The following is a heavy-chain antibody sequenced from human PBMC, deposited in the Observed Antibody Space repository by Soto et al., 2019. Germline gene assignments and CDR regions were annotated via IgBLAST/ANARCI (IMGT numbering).Heavy chain of an antibody. V-gene: IGHV3-23*01. J-gene: IGHJ6*01. CDR3: AKWSNNGMDV. CDR2: ISGSGGST. Sequence: WGSLLVSCASSGSTFSIYAMSWVRQAPGKGLEWVSAISGSGGSTYYADSVKGRFTISRDNSKNTLYLQMNSLRAEDTAVYYCAKWSNNGMDVWGQGTTVTVSS. CDR1: GSTFSIYA.